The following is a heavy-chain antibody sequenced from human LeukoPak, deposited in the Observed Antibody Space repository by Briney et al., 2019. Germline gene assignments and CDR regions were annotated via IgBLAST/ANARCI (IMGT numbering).Heavy chain of an antibody. CDR3: AREPFWSGYYSNLHFDY. CDR2: ISGSGKYI. CDR1: EFTFSSYN. D-gene: IGHD3-3*01. Sequence: GGSLRLSCAASEFTFSSYNMNWVRQAPGKGLEWVSCISGSGKYIYYADSVKGRFTISRDNAKNSLYLQMNSLRAEDTAVYYCAREPFWSGYYSNLHFDYWGQGTLVTVSS. V-gene: IGHV3-21*01. J-gene: IGHJ4*02.